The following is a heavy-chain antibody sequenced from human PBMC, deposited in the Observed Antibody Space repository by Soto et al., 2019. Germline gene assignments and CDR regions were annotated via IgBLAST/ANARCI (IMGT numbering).Heavy chain of an antibody. CDR2: IHHSGST. CDR1: GGSITSHY. D-gene: IGHD2-21*02. CDR3: ARDLWGYCGTDCYPLDV. V-gene: IGHV4-59*11. Sequence: SETLSLTYSVSGGSITSHYCSWFRQTPGKGLEWIGYIHHSGSTSYNPSLKSRVTMSVDTSKNQFSLKLNSVTAADTAVYYCARDLWGYCGTDCYPLDVWGQGTTVT. J-gene: IGHJ6*02.